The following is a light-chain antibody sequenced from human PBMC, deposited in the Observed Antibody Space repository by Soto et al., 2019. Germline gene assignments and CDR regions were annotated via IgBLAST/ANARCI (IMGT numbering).Light chain of an antibody. V-gene: IGKV3-15*01. CDR3: QQYYNWPPKYT. CDR2: DAS. Sequence: EIVMTQSPATLSVSPGDRAALSCRASQSVGTNFAWYQQKPGQAPRLLIYDASSRATGVPTRFSGSGSGTEFTHSISSLQSEDFAVYYCQQYYNWPPKYTFGQGTKLEIK. J-gene: IGKJ2*01. CDR1: QSVGTN.